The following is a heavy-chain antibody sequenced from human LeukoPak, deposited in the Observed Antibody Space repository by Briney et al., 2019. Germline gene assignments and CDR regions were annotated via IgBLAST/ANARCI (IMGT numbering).Heavy chain of an antibody. CDR3: ARVALRPIDYSNPEFDP. CDR2: ISSSGSLI. V-gene: IGHV3-48*04. CDR1: GFTFSSYN. D-gene: IGHD4-11*01. J-gene: IGHJ5*02. Sequence: GGSLRLSCAASGFTFSSYNMNWVRQAPGKGLEWVSYISSSGSLIYYADSVKGRFTISRDNAKNSLYLQMNSLRAEDTAVYYCARVALRPIDYSNPEFDPWGQGTLVTVSS.